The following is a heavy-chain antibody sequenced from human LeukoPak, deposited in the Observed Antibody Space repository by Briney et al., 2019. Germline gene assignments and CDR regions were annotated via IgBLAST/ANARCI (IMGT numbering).Heavy chain of an antibody. V-gene: IGHV3-23*01. CDR2: ISGSGGNT. J-gene: IGHJ5*02. CDR1: GFTFGSYA. CDR3: AKDAQYNWNKES. Sequence: PGESLRLSCAASGFTFGSYAMSWVRQAPGKGLEWVSTISGSGGNTYYADSVKGRVTISRDNSKNTLYLQMNSLRAEDTAVYYCAKDAQYNWNKESWGQGTLVTVSS. D-gene: IGHD1-1*01.